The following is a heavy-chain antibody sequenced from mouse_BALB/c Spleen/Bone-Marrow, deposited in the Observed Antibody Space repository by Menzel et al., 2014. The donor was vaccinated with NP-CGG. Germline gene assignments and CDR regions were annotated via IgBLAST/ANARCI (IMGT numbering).Heavy chain of an antibody. CDR3: ARDSFLITRALDY. D-gene: IGHD2-4*01. CDR2: IWGDGST. V-gene: IGHV2-6-7*01. Sequence: VKLMESGPGLVAPSQSLSITCTVSGFSLTGYGVSWVRRPPGKGLEWLGMIWGDGSTDYNSALKSRLSISKDNSKSQVFLKMNSLQTDDTARYYCARDSFLITRALDYWGQGTSVTVSS. J-gene: IGHJ4*01. CDR1: GFSLTGYG.